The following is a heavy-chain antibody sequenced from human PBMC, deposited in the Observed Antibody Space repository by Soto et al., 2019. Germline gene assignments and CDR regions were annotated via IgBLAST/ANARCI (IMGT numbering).Heavy chain of an antibody. CDR3: ARRKERSDPIYFDY. CDR1: GHTFSTYD. J-gene: IGHJ4*02. V-gene: IGHV1-8*01. D-gene: IGHD6-25*01. CDR2: MNPNNGNT. Sequence: GASVKVSCKASGHTFSTYDINWVRQATGQGLEWMGWMNPNNGNTGYAQKFQGRVTMTRNTSISTAYLELSGLKYEDTAVYYCARRKERSDPIYFDYWGQGTLVTVSS.